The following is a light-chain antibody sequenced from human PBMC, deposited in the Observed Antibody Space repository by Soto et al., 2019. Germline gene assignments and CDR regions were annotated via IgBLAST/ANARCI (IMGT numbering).Light chain of an antibody. V-gene: IGLV2-14*03. Sequence: QSALTQPASVSGSPGQSITISCTGTSSDVGDYSYVSWYQHHPGKAPKFRIYDVSNRPSGVSNRFSGSKSGNTASLTISWLQAEDDADYYCSSYSTTSVVFGAGTKVTVL. CDR2: DVS. CDR3: SSYSTTSVV. J-gene: IGLJ3*02. CDR1: SSDVGDYSY.